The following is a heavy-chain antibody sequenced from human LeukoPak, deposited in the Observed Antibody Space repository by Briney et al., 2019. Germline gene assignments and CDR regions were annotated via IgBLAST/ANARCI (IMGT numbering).Heavy chain of an antibody. J-gene: IGHJ4*02. V-gene: IGHV3-30-3*01. D-gene: IGHD6-13*01. CDR3: ARGNIAAAGHGAFDY. CDR2: ISYDGNNQ. Sequence: GRSLRLACAASAFTFSSYAMHWVRQAPGKGLEWVAVISYDGNNQYYADSVEGPFTISRDNSKNTLYLQMNSLRAEDTAVYFCARGNIAAAGHGAFDYWGQGTLVTVSS. CDR1: AFTFSSYA.